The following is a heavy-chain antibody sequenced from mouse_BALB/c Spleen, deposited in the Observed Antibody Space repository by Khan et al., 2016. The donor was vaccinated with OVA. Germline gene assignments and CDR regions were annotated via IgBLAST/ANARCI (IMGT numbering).Heavy chain of an antibody. CDR1: GFSLNTYS. V-gene: IGHV2-2*02. D-gene: IGHD2-4*01. Sequence: QVQLKQSGPGLLQPSQSLSITCTVSGFSLNTYSVHWVRQSPGKALEWLGVIWSAGSTDYNAAFMSRLSINKDNSKSQVFFKMNSLQTNDTAIYXSAIRGDDYGRGAWFVYWGQGTLVTVSA. CDR3: AIRGDDYGRGAWFVY. CDR2: IWSAGST. J-gene: IGHJ3*01.